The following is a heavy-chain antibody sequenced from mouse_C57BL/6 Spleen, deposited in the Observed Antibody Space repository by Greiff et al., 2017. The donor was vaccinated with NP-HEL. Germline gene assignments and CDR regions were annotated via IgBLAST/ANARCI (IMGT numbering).Heavy chain of an antibody. CDR2: IDPETGGT. D-gene: IGHD2-1*01. CDR1: GYTFTDYE. Sequence: VKLKQSGAELVRPGASVTLSCKASGYTFTDYEMHWVKQTPVHGLEWIGAIDPETGGTAYNQKFKGKAILTADKSSSTAYMELRSLTSEDSAVYYCTRGVYYGNYVPFAYWGQGTLVTVSA. V-gene: IGHV1-15*01. J-gene: IGHJ3*01. CDR3: TRGVYYGNYVPFAY.